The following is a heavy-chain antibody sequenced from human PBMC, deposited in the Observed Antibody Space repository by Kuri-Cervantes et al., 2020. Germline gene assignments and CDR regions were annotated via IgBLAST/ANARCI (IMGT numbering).Heavy chain of an antibody. CDR1: GGTFSSYA. Sequence: ASVKVSCKASGGTFSSYAISWVRQAPGQGLEWLGWINLSGATHYPQNFRDRVSMTRDTSITTAYIELTSLRSDDTAVYYCARALYYDREGDDIWGQGTMVTVSS. CDR3: ARALYYDREGDDI. J-gene: IGHJ3*02. V-gene: IGHV1-2*02. CDR2: INLSGAT. D-gene: IGHD3-16*01.